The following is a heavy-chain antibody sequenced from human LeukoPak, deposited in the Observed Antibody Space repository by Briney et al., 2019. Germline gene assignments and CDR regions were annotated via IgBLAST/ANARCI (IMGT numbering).Heavy chain of an antibody. D-gene: IGHD6-13*01. Sequence: SETLSLTCTVSGGSISSYYWSWIRQPPGKGLEWIGEINHSGSTNYNPSLKSRVTISVDTSKNQFSLKLSSVTAADTAVYYCARLRGGSSWYRYYYYYMDVWGKGTTVTISS. V-gene: IGHV4-34*01. CDR3: ARLRGGSSWYRYYYYYMDV. CDR2: INHSGST. CDR1: GGSISSYY. J-gene: IGHJ6*03.